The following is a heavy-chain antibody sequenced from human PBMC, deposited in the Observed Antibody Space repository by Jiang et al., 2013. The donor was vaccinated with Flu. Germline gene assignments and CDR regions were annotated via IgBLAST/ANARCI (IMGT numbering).Heavy chain of an antibody. Sequence: LVXPGGSLRLSCAASGFTFSTYSMNWVRQAPGKGLEWVSYIDSSSYTIYYADSVKGRFTISRDNAKSSLYLQMNSLRAEDTAVYYCAREIPTWDYWGQGTLVTVSS. CDR3: AREIPTWDY. CDR2: IDSSSYTI. V-gene: IGHV3-48*01. J-gene: IGHJ4*02. CDR1: GFTFSTYS.